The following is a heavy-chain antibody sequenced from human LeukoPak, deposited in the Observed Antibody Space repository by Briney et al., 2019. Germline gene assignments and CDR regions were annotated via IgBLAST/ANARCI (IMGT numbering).Heavy chain of an antibody. J-gene: IGHJ3*02. CDR3: ARPVVPARDAFEI. CDR1: GGSISSSSYY. Sequence: SETLSLTCTVSGGSISSSSYYWGWIRQPPGKGLEWIGSIYYSGSTYYNPSLKSRVSISVDTSRNQFSLKLSSVTAADTAVYYCARPVVPARDAFEIWGQGTMVTVSS. D-gene: IGHD2-2*01. CDR2: IYYSGST. V-gene: IGHV4-39*01.